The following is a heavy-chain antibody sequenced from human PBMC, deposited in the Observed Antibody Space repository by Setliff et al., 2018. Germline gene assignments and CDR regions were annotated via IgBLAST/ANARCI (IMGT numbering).Heavy chain of an antibody. CDR1: GGSIINSYY. J-gene: IGHJ3*02. Sequence: SETLSLTCTVSGGSIINSYYWSWIRQPAGKGLEWIGRISTSGNTNYNPSLKSRVTISVDTSKNQFSLILRSVTAADTAVYYCARGRMRGSCSGPSCTYDPFDIWGQGTPVTVSS. D-gene: IGHD2-2*01. CDR2: ISTSGNT. V-gene: IGHV4-4*07. CDR3: ARGRMRGSCSGPSCTYDPFDI.